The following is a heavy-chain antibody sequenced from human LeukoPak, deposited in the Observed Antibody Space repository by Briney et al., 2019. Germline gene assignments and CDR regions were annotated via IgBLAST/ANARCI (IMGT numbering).Heavy chain of an antibody. CDR2: IIPIFGTA. CDR1: GYTFTGYY. D-gene: IGHD3-3*01. J-gene: IGHJ5*02. V-gene: IGHV1-69*06. Sequence: WASVKVSCKASGYTFTGYYMHWVRQAPGQGLEWMGGIIPIFGTANYAQKFQGRVTITADKSTSTAYMELSSLRSEDTAVYYCAREGYIFGFDPWGQGTLVTVSS. CDR3: AREGYIFGFDP.